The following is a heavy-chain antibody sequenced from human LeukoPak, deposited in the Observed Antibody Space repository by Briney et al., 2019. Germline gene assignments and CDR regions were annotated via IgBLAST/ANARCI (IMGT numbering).Heavy chain of an antibody. CDR2: SKNKANSYIT. Sequence: GGSLRLSCAASGFTLSDHYMDWVRQAPGKGLEWVGRSKNKANSYITQYAAFVQGRFTISRDDSKNSLYLQINSLKTEDTAVYYCARTGYSNHWFDPWGQGTLVTVSS. D-gene: IGHD6-13*01. V-gene: IGHV3-72*01. CDR1: GFTLSDHY. CDR3: ARTGYSNHWFDP. J-gene: IGHJ5*02.